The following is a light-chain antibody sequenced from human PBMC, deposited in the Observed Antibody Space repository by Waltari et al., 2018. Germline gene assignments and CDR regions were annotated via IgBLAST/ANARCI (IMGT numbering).Light chain of an antibody. Sequence: QSALTQPASVSGSPGQSITISCTGTRSDIGAYNFVSWYQQHPGKAPKVMIYGVSNRPSGVSNRFSGSKSGNTASLTISGLQAEDEADYYCNSFTSRTTYVFGTGTKVTVL. J-gene: IGLJ1*01. CDR3: NSFTSRTTYV. CDR1: RSDIGAYNF. V-gene: IGLV2-14*01. CDR2: GVS.